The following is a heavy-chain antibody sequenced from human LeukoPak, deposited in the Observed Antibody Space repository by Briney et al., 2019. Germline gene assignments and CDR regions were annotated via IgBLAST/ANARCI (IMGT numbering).Heavy chain of an antibody. J-gene: IGHJ3*02. CDR2: ISGSGGST. D-gene: IGHD2-15*01. Sequence: GGSLRLSCAASGFTFSSYAMSWVRQAPGKGLEWVSAISGSGGSTYYADSVKGRFTISRANSKNTLYLQMNSLRAEDTAVYYCAKDFGAYCSGGSCYVPYAFDIWGQGTMVTVSS. CDR1: GFTFSSYA. V-gene: IGHV3-23*01. CDR3: AKDFGAYCSGGSCYVPYAFDI.